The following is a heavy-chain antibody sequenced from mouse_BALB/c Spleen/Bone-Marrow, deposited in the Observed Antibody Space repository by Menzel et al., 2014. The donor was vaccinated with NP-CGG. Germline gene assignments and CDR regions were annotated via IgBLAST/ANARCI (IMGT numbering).Heavy chain of an antibody. Sequence: VKLMESGAELVKHGASVKLPCKASGYTFTSYWMHWVKQRPGQGLEWIGEINPSNGRTRYNEKFKSKATLTVDKSSSTAYMQLSSLTSEDSAVYYCARRTTTVVATDYWGQGTTLTVSS. CDR3: ARRTTTVVATDY. J-gene: IGHJ2*01. D-gene: IGHD1-1*01. V-gene: IGHV1S81*02. CDR2: INPSNGRT. CDR1: GYTFTSYW.